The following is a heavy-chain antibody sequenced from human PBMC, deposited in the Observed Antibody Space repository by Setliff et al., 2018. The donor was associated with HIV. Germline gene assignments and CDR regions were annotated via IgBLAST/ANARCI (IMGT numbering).Heavy chain of an antibody. V-gene: IGHV1-69*10. J-gene: IGHJ5*02. CDR1: GGTFSSYA. D-gene: IGHD4-17*01. Sequence: SVKVSCKASGGTFSSYAISWVRQAPGQGLEWMGGIIPILGIANYAQKFQARVIINTGKSTSTAFMELTSLTSEDTAVYYCARSVHSLYGDYATYFDPWGQGTQVTVSS. CDR2: IIPILGIA. CDR3: ARSVHSLYGDYATYFDP.